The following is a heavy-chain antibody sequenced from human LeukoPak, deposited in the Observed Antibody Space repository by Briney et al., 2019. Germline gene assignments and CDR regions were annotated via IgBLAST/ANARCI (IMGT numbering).Heavy chain of an antibody. D-gene: IGHD3-10*01. V-gene: IGHV3-49*04. CDR1: GFTFGDYA. Sequence: GGSLRLSCAASGFTFGDYAMSWVRQAPGKGLEWVGFIRSKVYGGTAEYAASVKGRFTISRDDSKSIAYLQMNSLKTEDTAVYYCTRVRDYGSESYFRYYGMDVWGKGTTVTVSS. CDR2: IRSKVYGGTA. CDR3: TRVRDYGSESYFRYYGMDV. J-gene: IGHJ6*04.